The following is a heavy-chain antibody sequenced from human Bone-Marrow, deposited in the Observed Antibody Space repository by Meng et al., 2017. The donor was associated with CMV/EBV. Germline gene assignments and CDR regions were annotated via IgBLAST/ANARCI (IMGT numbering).Heavy chain of an antibody. Sequence: GESLKISCTASGYDFSTYWIGWVRQTPDKGLEWMGIIYPPDSKTKYSPSFQGHVTISVDKSISTAYLQWSSLKASDTAMYYCARQKAARQDLYYFDYWGQGTLVTVSS. CDR3: ARQKAARQDLYYFDY. CDR2: IYPPDSKT. D-gene: IGHD6-6*01. V-gene: IGHV5-51*01. J-gene: IGHJ4*02. CDR1: GYDFSTYW.